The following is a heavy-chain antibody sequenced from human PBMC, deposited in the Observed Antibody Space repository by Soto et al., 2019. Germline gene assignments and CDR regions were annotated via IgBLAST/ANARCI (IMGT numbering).Heavy chain of an antibody. CDR3: TRDPLRVAISQTYGMDV. CDR1: GFTFSGSA. V-gene: IGHV3-73*01. J-gene: IGHJ6*02. D-gene: IGHD5-12*01. CDR2: IRSKANSYAT. Sequence: GGSLRLSCAASGFTFSGSAMHWVRQASGKGLEWVGRIRSKANSYATAYAASVKGRFTISRDSAENSLYLQMNSLRDEDTAVYYCTRDPLRVAISQTYGMDVWGQGTTVTVSS.